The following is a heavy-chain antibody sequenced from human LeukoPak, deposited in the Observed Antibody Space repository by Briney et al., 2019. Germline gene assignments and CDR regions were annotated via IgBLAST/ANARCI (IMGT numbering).Heavy chain of an antibody. D-gene: IGHD3-16*02. J-gene: IGHJ4*02. CDR2: INHSGST. CDR3: ARQKVYYDYVWGSYRYTEIDY. CDR1: GGSFSGYY. V-gene: IGHV4-34*01. Sequence: SETLSLTCAVYGGSFSGYYWSWIRQPPGKGLEWIGEINHSGSTNYNPSLKSRVTISVDTSKNQFSLKPSSVTAADTAVYYCARQKVYYDYVWGSYRYTEIDYWGQGTLVTVSS.